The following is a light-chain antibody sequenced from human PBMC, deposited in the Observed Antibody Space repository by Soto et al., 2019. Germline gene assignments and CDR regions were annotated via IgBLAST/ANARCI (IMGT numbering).Light chain of an antibody. J-gene: IGKJ1*01. CDR1: QNIRSR. V-gene: IGKV1-5*01. CDR3: QQYHSYWS. CDR2: DAS. Sequence: DFQMTQSPSTLSASVGDRVTITCRASQNIRSRLAWFQQKPGKAPKLLIYDASSLESGVPQRFSGSGSGTEFTRTLSCQQTDDFSTDCCQQYHSYWSCGRGTKVE.